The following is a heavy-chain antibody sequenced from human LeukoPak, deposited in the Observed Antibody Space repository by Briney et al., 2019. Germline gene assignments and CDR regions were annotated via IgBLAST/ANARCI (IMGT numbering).Heavy chain of an antibody. V-gene: IGHV3-21*01. CDR2: ISSSSSYI. J-gene: IGHJ4*02. D-gene: IGHD3-22*01. Sequence: GGSLRLSCAASGFTFSRYSMNWVRQAPGKGLEWVSSISSSSSYIYYADSVKGRFTISRDNAKNSLYLQMNSLRAEDTAVYYCARDPATLGLSLDHWGQGTLVTVSS. CDR1: GFTFSRYS. CDR3: ARDPATLGLSLDH.